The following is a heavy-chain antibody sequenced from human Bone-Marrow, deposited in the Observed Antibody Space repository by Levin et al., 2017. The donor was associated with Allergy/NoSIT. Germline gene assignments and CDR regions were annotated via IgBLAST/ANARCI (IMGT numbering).Heavy chain of an antibody. CDR2: INDKGNEQ. J-gene: IGHJ2*01. CDR1: GFSFSTYW. V-gene: IGHV3-7*01. Sequence: GGSLRLSCAASGFSFSTYWMSWVRQAPGKGLERVANINDKGNEQYNVDSVIGRFFISRDNTKNSLHLQMNRLRVEDTALYYCARIIIMEKENWYFDLWGRGTQVTVSS. CDR3: ARIIIMEKENWYFDL. D-gene: IGHD3-10*01.